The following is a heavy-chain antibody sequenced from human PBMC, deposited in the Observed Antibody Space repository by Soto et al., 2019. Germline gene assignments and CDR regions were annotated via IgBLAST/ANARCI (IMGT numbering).Heavy chain of an antibody. D-gene: IGHD6-19*01. CDR2: ILYSGST. CDR1: GGSITRNNHY. CDR3: ARLGSSGWYQGSYFDY. J-gene: IGHJ4*02. V-gene: IGHV4-39*01. Sequence: QLQLQESGPGLVKPSETLSLTCIVSGGSITRNNHYWCWIRQSPGKGLEWIGSILYSGSTNYNPSLKGPVTLSVETSKNQFSLKMSSVTAADTALYYCARLGSSGWYQGSYFDYWGQGTLVTVSS.